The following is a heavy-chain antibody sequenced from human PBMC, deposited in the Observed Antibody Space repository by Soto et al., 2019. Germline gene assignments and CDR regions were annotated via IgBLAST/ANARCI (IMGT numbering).Heavy chain of an antibody. CDR1: GFTFSSYA. CDR3: AKDQAGGGRFLEWLSEYFQH. D-gene: IGHD3-3*01. V-gene: IGHV3-23*01. CDR2: ISGSGGST. J-gene: IGHJ1*01. Sequence: GGSLRLSCAASGFTFSSYAMSWVRQAPGKGLEWVSAISGSGGSTYYADSVKGRFTISRDNSKNTLYLQMNSLRAEDTAVYYCAKDQAGGGRFLEWLSEYFQHWGQGTLVTVSS.